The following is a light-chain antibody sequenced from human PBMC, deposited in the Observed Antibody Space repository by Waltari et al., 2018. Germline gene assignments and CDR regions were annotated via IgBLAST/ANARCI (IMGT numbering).Light chain of an antibody. V-gene: IGKV3-20*01. CDR2: GAS. CDR3: QHYVRLPAT. CDR1: QRVSRA. Sequence: EIVLTQSPGSLSSSPGERVTLSCRASQRVSRALAWYQQKPGQAPRLLIFGASNRATGIPYRFSGSGSETDFSLTISRLEPEDFAVYYCQHYVRLPATFGRGTKVEIK. J-gene: IGKJ1*01.